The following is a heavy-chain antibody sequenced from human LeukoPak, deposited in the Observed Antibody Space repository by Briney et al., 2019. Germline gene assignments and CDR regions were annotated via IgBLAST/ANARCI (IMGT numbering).Heavy chain of an antibody. CDR3: ARDVLGDGYAFFDY. D-gene: IGHD5-24*01. CDR1: GYTFTGHY. CDR2: ITPNNGGT. Sequence: ASVKVSCKASGYTFTGHYINWVRQAHGQGLEWMGWITPNNGGTNYAQKFQGRVTMTRDTSISTAYMELSGLRSDDTAVYYCARDVLGDGYAFFDYWGQGTLVTVSS. J-gene: IGHJ4*02. V-gene: IGHV1-2*02.